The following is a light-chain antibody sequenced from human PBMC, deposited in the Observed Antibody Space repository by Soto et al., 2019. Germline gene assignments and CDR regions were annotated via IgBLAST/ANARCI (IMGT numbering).Light chain of an antibody. CDR1: SSNIGAGYE. V-gene: IGLV1-40*01. CDR2: GNK. J-gene: IGLJ2*01. CDR3: HSYDSALSGVV. Sequence: QSVLTQPPSVSGAPGLRVTISCTGTSSNIGAGYEVHWYQKLPGTAPKLLIYGNKNRPLGVSDRFSGSKSGTSVSLAITGLQEEDEADYYCHSYDSALSGVVFGGGTKLTVL.